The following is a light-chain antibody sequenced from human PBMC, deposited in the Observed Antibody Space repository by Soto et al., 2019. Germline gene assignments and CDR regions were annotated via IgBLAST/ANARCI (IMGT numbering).Light chain of an antibody. J-gene: IGKJ1*01. CDR1: QSVSSN. V-gene: IGKV3-15*01. Sequence: EVVMTQSPATLSVSPGERATLSCRASQSVSSNLAWYQQKPGQAPRLLIYGASTRATGIPARFRGSGSGTDFTLTISRLQSEDFAVYYCQQYNNWPPWTFGQGTKVEIK. CDR3: QQYNNWPPWT. CDR2: GAS.